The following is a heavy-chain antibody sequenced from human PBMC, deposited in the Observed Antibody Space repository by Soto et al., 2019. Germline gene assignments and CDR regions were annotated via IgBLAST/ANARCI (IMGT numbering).Heavy chain of an antibody. V-gene: IGHV2-26*01. D-gene: IGHD3-9*01. CDR3: ARIRRVLRYFDWLPDAFDI. J-gene: IGHJ3*02. Sequence: QVTLKESGPVLVKPTETLTLTCTVSGFSLSNARMGVSWIRQPPGKALEWLAHIFSNDEKSYSTSLKSRLTISKDPSKSQVVLTMTNMDPVDTATYYCARIRRVLRYFDWLPDAFDIWGQGTMVTVSS. CDR1: GFSLSNARMG. CDR2: IFSNDEK.